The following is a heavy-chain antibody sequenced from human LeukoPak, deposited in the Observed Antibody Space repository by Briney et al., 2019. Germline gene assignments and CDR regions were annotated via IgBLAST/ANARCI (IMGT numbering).Heavy chain of an antibody. CDR2: INHSGST. D-gene: IGHD5-12*01. J-gene: IGHJ6*03. Sequence: PSETLSLTCAVYGGSFSGYYWSWIRQPPGKGLEWIGEINHSGSTNYNPSLKSRVTISVDTSKNQFSLKLSSVTAADTAVYYCARGLKWPEIYYYYYYMDVWGKGTTVTVSS. V-gene: IGHV4-34*01. CDR1: GGSFSGYY. CDR3: ARGLKWPEIYYYYYYMDV.